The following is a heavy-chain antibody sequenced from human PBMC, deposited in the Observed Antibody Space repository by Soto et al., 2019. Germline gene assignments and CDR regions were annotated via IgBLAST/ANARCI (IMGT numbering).Heavy chain of an antibody. J-gene: IGHJ4*02. Sequence: GGSLRLSCAASGFNFSSYGMHWVRQAPGKGLEWVAVISYDGSNKYYADSVKGRFTISRDNSKNTLYLQMNSLRAEDTAVYYCAKETRVGFYYYDSSGYLDYWGQGTLVTVSS. V-gene: IGHV3-30*18. CDR2: ISYDGSNK. CDR1: GFNFSSYG. CDR3: AKETRVGFYYYDSSGYLDY. D-gene: IGHD3-22*01.